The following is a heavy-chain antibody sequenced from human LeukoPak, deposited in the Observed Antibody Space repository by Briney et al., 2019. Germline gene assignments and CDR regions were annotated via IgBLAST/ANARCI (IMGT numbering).Heavy chain of an antibody. V-gene: IGHV4-4*07. Sequence: PSETLSLTCTVSGGSISSYYWSWIRQPAGKGLEWIGHIYTSGSTNYNPSLKSRVTMSVDTSNNQFSLKLTSVTAADTAVYYCARDARYSYGSYYMDVWGKGTTVTVSS. CDR1: GGSISSYY. D-gene: IGHD5-18*01. CDR2: IYTSGST. J-gene: IGHJ6*03. CDR3: ARDARYSYGSYYMDV.